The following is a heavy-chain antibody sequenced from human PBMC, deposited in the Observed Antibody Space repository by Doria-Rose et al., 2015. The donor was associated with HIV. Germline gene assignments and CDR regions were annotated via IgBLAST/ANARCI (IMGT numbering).Heavy chain of an antibody. Sequence: QITLKESGPVLVKPTETLTLTCTVSGVSLSSPGMGVSWIRQPPGKALEWLAIIFSDDERSYTTSLKSRLTIFRGTSKSQVVLTMTDMDPVDTATYYCARIKSSRWYHKYYFDFWGQGTLVIVSA. CDR1: GVSLSSPGMG. D-gene: IGHD6-13*01. J-gene: IGHJ4*02. CDR2: IFSDDER. CDR3: ARIKSSRWYHKYYFDF. V-gene: IGHV2-26*01.